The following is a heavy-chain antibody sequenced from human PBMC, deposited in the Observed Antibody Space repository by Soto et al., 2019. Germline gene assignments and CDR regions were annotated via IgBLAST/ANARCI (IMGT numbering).Heavy chain of an antibody. Sequence: QVQLQQWGAGLLKPSETLSLTCAVYGGSFSGYYWSRIRQPPGKGLEWIGEINHSGSTNYKPSIKYRVTIFVEASKNQFSLKLRSVTAADKAVYDCARGEGCSGGSCYPAYYYYDGLEVWGPGTTVTVSS. CDR2: INHSGST. CDR1: GGSFSGYY. D-gene: IGHD2-15*01. V-gene: IGHV4-34*01. J-gene: IGHJ6*02. CDR3: ARGEGCSGGSCYPAYYYYDGLEV.